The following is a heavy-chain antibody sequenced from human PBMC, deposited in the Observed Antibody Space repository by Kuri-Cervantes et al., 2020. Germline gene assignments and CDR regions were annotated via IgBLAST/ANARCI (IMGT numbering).Heavy chain of an antibody. CDR2: ITPFNGNT. V-gene: IGHV1-45*02. J-gene: IGHJ6*03. D-gene: IGHD3-16*01. Sequence: SVKVSCKASGYTFTYRYLHWVRQAPGQALEWMGWITPFNGNTNYAQKFQDRVTMTRNTSISTAYMELSSLTSEDTAVYYCVRVRLRDYYYYYMDVWGKGTTVTVSS. CDR1: GYTFTYRY. CDR3: VRVRLRDYYYYYMDV.